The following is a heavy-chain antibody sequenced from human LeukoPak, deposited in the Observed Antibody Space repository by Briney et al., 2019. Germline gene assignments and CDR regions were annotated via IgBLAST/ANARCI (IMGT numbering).Heavy chain of an antibody. CDR2: IYTSGST. D-gene: IGHD6-6*01. V-gene: IGHV4-4*07. Sequence: PSETLSLTCTVSGGSISSYYWSWIRQPAGKGLEWIGRIYTSGSTNYNPSLKSRVTMSVDTSKNQFSLKLSSVTAADTAVYYCARDKMWGIAARLNYMDVWGKGTTVTVSS. CDR3: ARDKMWGIAARLNYMDV. J-gene: IGHJ6*03. CDR1: GGSISSYY.